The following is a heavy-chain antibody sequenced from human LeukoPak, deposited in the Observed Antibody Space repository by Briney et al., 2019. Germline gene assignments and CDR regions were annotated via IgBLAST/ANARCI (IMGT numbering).Heavy chain of an antibody. V-gene: IGHV3-23*01. CDR2: ISGSGGST. CDR3: AKSSRQVVPAAMFDC. D-gene: IGHD2-2*01. Sequence: GGSLRLSCAASGFTFSSYAMSWVRQAPGKGLEWVSAISGSGGSTYHADSVKGRFTISRDNSKNTLYLQMNSLRAEDTAVYYCAKSSRQVVPAAMFDCWGQGTLVTVSS. CDR1: GFTFSSYA. J-gene: IGHJ4*02.